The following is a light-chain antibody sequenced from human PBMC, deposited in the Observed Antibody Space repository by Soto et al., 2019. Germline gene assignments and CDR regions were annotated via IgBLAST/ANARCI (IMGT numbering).Light chain of an antibody. CDR2: VAS. CDR1: QGITNY. V-gene: IGKV1-9*01. CDR3: QQLNSNPYS. Sequence: DIQLTQSPPFLSASVGDRVTITCRASQGITNYLAWYQQKPGKAPKLLIYVASTLQSGVPSRFSGSGSGTEFTLTISSLQPEDFGTYYCQQLNSNPYSFGQGTKLEIK. J-gene: IGKJ2*03.